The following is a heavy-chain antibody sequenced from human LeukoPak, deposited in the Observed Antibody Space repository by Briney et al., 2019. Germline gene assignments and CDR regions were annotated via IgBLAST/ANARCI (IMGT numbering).Heavy chain of an antibody. CDR3: ARDLHSSGWYEGFDY. CDR2: ISAQNGNT. V-gene: IGHV1-18*01. CDR1: GYTFSNYG. D-gene: IGHD6-19*01. Sequence: ASVKVSCRASGYTFSNYGFSWVRQAPGQGLEWMGWISAQNGNTNYAQKLQGRVTMTTDTSTSTAYMELRSLRSDDTAVYYCARDLHSSGWYEGFDYWGQGTLVTVSS. J-gene: IGHJ4*02.